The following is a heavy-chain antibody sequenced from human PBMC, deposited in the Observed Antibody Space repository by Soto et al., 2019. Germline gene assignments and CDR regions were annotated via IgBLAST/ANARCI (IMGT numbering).Heavy chain of an antibody. V-gene: IGHV4-31*03. CDR3: ARSTFEGFGEFYYYYGMDV. CDR1: GGSISSGGYY. Sequence: SETLSLTCTVSGGSISSGGYYWSWIRQHPGKGLEWIGYIYYSGSTYYNPSLKSRVTISVDTSKNQFSLKLSSVTAADTAVYYCARSTFEGFGEFYYYYGMDVWGQGTTVTVSS. D-gene: IGHD3-10*01. CDR2: IYYSGST. J-gene: IGHJ6*02.